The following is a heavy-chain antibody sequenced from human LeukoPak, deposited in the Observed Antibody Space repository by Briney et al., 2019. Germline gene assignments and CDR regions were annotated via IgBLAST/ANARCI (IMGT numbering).Heavy chain of an antibody. D-gene: IGHD6-19*01. CDR1: GYTFTGYY. CDR3: ARESIAVAGKLDY. CDR2: INPNSGGT. V-gene: IGHV1-2*02. Sequence: ASVKVSCKASGYTFTGYYMHWVRQAPGQGLEWMGWINPNSGGTNYEQKFQGRVTMTRDTSISTAYMELSRLRSDDTAVYYCARESIAVAGKLDYWGQGTLVTVSS. J-gene: IGHJ4*02.